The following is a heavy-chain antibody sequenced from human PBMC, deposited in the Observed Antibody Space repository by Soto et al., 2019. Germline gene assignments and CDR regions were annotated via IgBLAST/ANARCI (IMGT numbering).Heavy chain of an antibody. Sequence: PGGSLRLSCAASGFTFSSYWMSWVRQAPGKGLEWVANIKQDGSEKYYVDSVKGRFTISRDNAKNSLYLQMNSLRAEDTAVYYCAREAALGANPYFDYWGQGTLVTVSS. D-gene: IGHD1-26*01. CDR2: IKQDGSEK. J-gene: IGHJ4*02. CDR1: GFTFSSYW. V-gene: IGHV3-7*03. CDR3: AREAALGANPYFDY.